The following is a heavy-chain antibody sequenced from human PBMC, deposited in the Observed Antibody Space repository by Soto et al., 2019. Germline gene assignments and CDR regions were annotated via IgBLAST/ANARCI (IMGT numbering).Heavy chain of an antibody. Sequence: GGSLRLSCAASGFTFSLFAMSWVRQAPGKGLEWVSSLSGSAGRTYYADSVKGRFTISRDNSKNTLYLQMNSLRVEDTAVYYCANSRYYYDISAYYNPYWGQGTLVTVSS. CDR2: LSGSAGRT. V-gene: IGHV3-23*01. CDR1: GFTFSLFA. CDR3: ANSRYYYDISAYYNPY. J-gene: IGHJ4*02. D-gene: IGHD3-22*01.